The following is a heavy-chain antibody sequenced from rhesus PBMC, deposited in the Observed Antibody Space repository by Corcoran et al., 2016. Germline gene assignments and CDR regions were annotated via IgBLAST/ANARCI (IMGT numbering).Heavy chain of an antibody. CDR1: GYAISSGHY. CDR2: IYGSGGSN. J-gene: IGHJ2*01. Sequence: QVQLQESGPGLVKPSETLSLTCAVSGYAISSGHYWGWIRQPPGKGLEWIGRIYGSGGSNYLNPSLKSPVTLSVDTSKNQFSLKLSSVTAADTAVYYCAREGSSWSEWDTVGTEWYFDLWGPGTPITISS. V-gene: IGHV4S14*01. D-gene: IGHD5-42*01. CDR3: AREGSSWSEWDTVGTEWYFDL.